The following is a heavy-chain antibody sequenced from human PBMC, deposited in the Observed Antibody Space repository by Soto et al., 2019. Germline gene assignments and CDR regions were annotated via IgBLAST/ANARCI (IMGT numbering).Heavy chain of an antibody. CDR1: GYIFTNYY. CDR3: ARDLAAAAY. Sequence: QVQLVQSGAEVKKPGASVKVSCKASGYIFTNYYIHWVRQAPGQGLEWMAIINPLPTSGTTNYAQKFQCRVTVTRDTSTSTVYMELSSLISEDTAIYYCARDLAAAAYWGQGTLVTVSS. D-gene: IGHD6-13*01. CDR2: INPLPTSGTT. J-gene: IGHJ4*02. V-gene: IGHV1-46*01.